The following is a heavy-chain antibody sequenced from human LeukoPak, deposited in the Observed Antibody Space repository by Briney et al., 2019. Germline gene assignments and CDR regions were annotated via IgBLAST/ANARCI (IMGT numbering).Heavy chain of an antibody. J-gene: IGHJ3*02. D-gene: IGHD3-10*01. Sequence: SQTLSLTCTVSGGSLSNGGYYWLWLRQHPAKGPEWIGYIYYSWSTYYNPSLKSRVTISVDTSKNQFSLTLSSVTAADPAVYYCARNYGSGSYSPFDIWGQGTMVTVSS. CDR2: IYYSWST. CDR3: ARNYGSGSYSPFDI. V-gene: IGHV4-31*03. CDR1: GGSLSNGGYY.